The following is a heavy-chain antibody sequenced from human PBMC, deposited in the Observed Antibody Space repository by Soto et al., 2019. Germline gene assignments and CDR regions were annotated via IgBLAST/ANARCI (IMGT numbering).Heavy chain of an antibody. D-gene: IGHD2-2*01. J-gene: IGHJ6*02. Sequence: SETLSLTCAVYGGSFSGYYWSWIRQPPGKGLEWIGEINHSGSTNYNPSLKSRVTISVDTSKNQFSLKLSSVTAADTAVYYCARYRPFVVVPAAIGYYYYGMDVWGQGTTVTVSS. CDR1: GGSFSGYY. CDR2: INHSGST. CDR3: ARYRPFVVVPAAIGYYYYGMDV. V-gene: IGHV4-34*01.